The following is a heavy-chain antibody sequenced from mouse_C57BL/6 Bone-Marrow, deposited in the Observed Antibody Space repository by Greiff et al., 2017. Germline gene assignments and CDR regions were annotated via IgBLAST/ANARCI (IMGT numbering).Heavy chain of an antibody. J-gene: IGHJ3*01. CDR1: GYTFTSYW. Sequence: KQSCKASGYTFTSYWMDWVKQRPGQGLEWIGNIYPSDSETHYNQKFKDKATLTVDKSSSTAYMQLSSLTSEDSAVYYCAPYGNYPFAYWGQGTLVTVSA. CDR2: IYPSDSET. V-gene: IGHV1-61*01. D-gene: IGHD2-1*01. CDR3: APYGNYPFAY.